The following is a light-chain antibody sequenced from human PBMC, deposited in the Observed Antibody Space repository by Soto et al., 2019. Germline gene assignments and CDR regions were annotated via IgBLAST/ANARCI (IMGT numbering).Light chain of an antibody. J-gene: IGKJ1*01. Sequence: EIVLTQSPGTLSLSPGERATLSCRASQSVSSSYLAWYQQKPGQAPRLLIYGASSRPTGIPDRFSGSGSGTDFTLTISRLEPEDFAVYYCQQYNNWPQTFGQGTKVDIK. V-gene: IGKV3-20*01. CDR2: GAS. CDR3: QQYNNWPQT. CDR1: QSVSSSY.